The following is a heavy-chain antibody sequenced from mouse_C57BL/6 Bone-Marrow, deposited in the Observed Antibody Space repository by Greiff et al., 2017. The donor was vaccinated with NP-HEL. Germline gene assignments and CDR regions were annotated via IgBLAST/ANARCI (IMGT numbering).Heavy chain of an antibody. D-gene: IGHD2-5*01. Sequence: VQLQQPGAELVMPGASVKLSCKASGYTFTSYWMHWVKQRPGQGLEWIGEIDPSDSYTNYNQKFKGKSTLTVDTSSSTAYMQLSSLTSEDSAVYYCAREDSNYVYSAMDYWGQGTSATVSS. CDR2: IDPSDSYT. CDR3: AREDSNYVYSAMDY. CDR1: GYTFTSYW. V-gene: IGHV1-69*01. J-gene: IGHJ4*01.